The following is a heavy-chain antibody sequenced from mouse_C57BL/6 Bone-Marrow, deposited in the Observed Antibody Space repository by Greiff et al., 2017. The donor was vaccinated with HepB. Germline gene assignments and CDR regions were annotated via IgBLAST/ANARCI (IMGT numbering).Heavy chain of an antibody. CDR3: TTYHYGSSF. CDR1: GFNIKDDY. J-gene: IGHJ2*01. Sequence: VQLQQSGAELVRPGASVKLSCTASGFNIKDDYMHWVKQRPEQGLEWIGWIDPENGDTEYASKFQGKATITADTSSNTAYLRLSSLTSEDAAVYYCTTYHYGSSFWGQGTTLTVSS. CDR2: IDPENGDT. D-gene: IGHD1-1*01. V-gene: IGHV14-4*01.